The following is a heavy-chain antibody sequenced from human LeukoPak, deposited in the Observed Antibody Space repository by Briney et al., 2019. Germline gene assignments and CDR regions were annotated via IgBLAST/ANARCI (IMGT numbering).Heavy chain of an antibody. Sequence: SETLSLTCAVYGGTFSNYYLSWIRQSPGKGLEWIGEINHSGSTNYNPSLKSRVTISVDTSKNQFSLKLSSVTAADTAVYYCARRSTAGIAVDWGQGTLVTVSS. J-gene: IGHJ4*02. CDR2: INHSGST. CDR3: ARRSTAGIAVD. V-gene: IGHV4-34*01. CDR1: GGTFSNYY. D-gene: IGHD6-19*01.